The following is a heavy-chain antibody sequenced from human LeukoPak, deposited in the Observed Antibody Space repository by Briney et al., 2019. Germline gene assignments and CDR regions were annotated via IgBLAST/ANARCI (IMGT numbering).Heavy chain of an antibody. V-gene: IGHV1-69*04. J-gene: IGHJ4*02. D-gene: IGHD5-24*01. Sequence: SVKVSCKASGGTFSSYAISWVRQAPGQGLEWMGRIIPILGIANYAQKFQGRVTITADKSTSTAYMELSSLRSEDTAVYYCARSGGDGYNYVDYWGQGTLVTVSS. CDR2: IIPILGIA. CDR1: GGTFSSYA. CDR3: ARSGGDGYNYVDY.